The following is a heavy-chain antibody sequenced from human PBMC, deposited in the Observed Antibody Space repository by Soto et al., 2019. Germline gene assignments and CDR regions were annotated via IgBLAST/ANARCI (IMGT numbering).Heavy chain of an antibody. V-gene: IGHV4-59*01. CDR2: IYYSGST. J-gene: IGHJ6*03. CDR1: GGSISSYY. Sequence: SETLSLTCTVSGGSISSYYWSWIRQPPGKGLEWIGYIYYSGSTNYNPSLKSRVTISVDTSKNQFSLKLSSVTAADTAVYYCARVPRSRAYYNYIYVWGKGTTVTVSS. CDR3: ARVPRSRAYYNYIYV.